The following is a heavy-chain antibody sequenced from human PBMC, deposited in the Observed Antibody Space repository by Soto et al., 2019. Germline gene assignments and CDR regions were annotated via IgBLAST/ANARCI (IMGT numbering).Heavy chain of an antibody. CDR3: ERVWNDAGFDI. J-gene: IGHJ3*02. CDR1: GYTFTSYY. Sequence: ASVKVSCKASGYTFTSYYMHWVRQAPGQGLEWMGIINPSGGSTSYAQKFQGRVTMTRDTSTSTVYMELSSLRSEDTAVYYCERVWNDAGFDIWGQGTMVTVSS. CDR2: INPSGGST. V-gene: IGHV1-46*01. D-gene: IGHD1-1*01.